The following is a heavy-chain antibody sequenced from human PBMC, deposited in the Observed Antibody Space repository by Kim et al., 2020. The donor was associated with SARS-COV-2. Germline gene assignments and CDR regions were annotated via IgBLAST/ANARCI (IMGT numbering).Heavy chain of an antibody. CDR3: AKVHTSDHIWWTYD. V-gene: IGHV3-23*01. CDR2: ISCSGGST. D-gene: IGHD3-16*01. CDR1: GFTFSSYA. Sequence: GGSLRLSCAASGFTFSSYAMSWVRQAPGKGLEWVAGISCSGGSTYYADSVKGRFTISRDNSKNTLYLQMNSLRAEDTAVYYCAKVHTSDHIWWTYDWGQGTLVTVSS. J-gene: IGHJ4*02.